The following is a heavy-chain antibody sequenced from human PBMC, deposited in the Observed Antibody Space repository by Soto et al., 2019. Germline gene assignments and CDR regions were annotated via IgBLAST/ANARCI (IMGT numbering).Heavy chain of an antibody. CDR3: TTYGSGAFHI. V-gene: IGHV3-15*01. D-gene: IGHD2-15*01. CDR2: IKPKTDGGTT. Sequence: EVQLVESGGDLVKPGGSLRLSCAASEFTFSNAWMSWVRQAPGKGLEWVGRIKPKTDGGTTDNAAPVKGRFTISRDDSKDTLYLQMDSLKTEDTALYYCTTYGSGAFHIWGQGTMVTVSS. J-gene: IGHJ3*02. CDR1: EFTFSNAW.